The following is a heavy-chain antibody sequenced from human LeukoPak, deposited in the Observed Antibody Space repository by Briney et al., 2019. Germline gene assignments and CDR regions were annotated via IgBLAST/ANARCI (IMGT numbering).Heavy chain of an antibody. CDR3: ARGYCSGGSCVTPDY. V-gene: IGHV4-34*01. Sequence: SETLSLTCAVYGGSFSGYYWSWIRQPPGKGLEWIGEINHSGSTNYNPSLKSRVTISVDTSKNQFSLKLSSVTAADTAVYYCARGYCSGGSCVTPDYWGQGTLVTVSS. CDR2: INHSGST. D-gene: IGHD2-15*01. CDR1: GGSFSGYY. J-gene: IGHJ4*02.